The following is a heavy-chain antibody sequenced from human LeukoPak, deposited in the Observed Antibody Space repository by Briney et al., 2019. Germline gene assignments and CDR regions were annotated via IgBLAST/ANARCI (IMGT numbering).Heavy chain of an antibody. CDR3: ARDDRFCSGTSCYSLPDY. CDR2: IYISGST. D-gene: IGHD2-2*01. Sequence: PGGSLRLSCAASGFTVSRNYMSWIRQPAGKGLEWIGRIYISGSTNYNPSLKSRVTISLDTSKNQFSLKLTSVTAADTAVYYCARDDRFCSGTSCYSLPDYWGRGTLVTVSS. V-gene: IGHV4-4*07. CDR1: GFTVSRNY. J-gene: IGHJ4*02.